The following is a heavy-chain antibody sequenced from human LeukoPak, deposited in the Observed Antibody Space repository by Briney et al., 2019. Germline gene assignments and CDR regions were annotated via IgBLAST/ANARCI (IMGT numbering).Heavy chain of an antibody. V-gene: IGHV1-2*02. Sequence: GASVKVSCKASGYNFTGYYMHWVRQAPGQGLEWMGWINPNSGGTDYAQKFQGRVTMTRDTSIGTAYMELSRLRSDDTAVYYCSKGGRFGDDYMDVWGKGTTVTVSS. D-gene: IGHD3-10*01. CDR3: SKGGRFGDDYMDV. J-gene: IGHJ6*03. CDR1: GYNFTGYY. CDR2: INPNSGGT.